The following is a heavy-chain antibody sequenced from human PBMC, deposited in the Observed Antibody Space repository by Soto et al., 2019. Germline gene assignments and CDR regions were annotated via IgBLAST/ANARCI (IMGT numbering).Heavy chain of an antibody. CDR3: AKGFVLFLELRYYFDY. CDR1: GFTFSSYA. CDR2: ISGSGGST. V-gene: IGHV3-23*01. J-gene: IGHJ4*02. D-gene: IGHD1-7*01. Sequence: GGSLRLSCAASGFTFSSYAMSWVRQAPGKGLEWVSAISGSGGSTYYADSVKGRFTISRDNSKNTLYLQMNSLRAEDTAVYYCAKGFVLFLELRYYFDYWGQGTLVTVSS.